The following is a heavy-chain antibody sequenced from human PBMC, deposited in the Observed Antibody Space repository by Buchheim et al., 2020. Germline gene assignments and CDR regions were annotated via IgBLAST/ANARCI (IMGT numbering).Heavy chain of an antibody. Sequence: EEHLVESGGGLVQPGGSLRLSCADSGFTFSDCWMSWVRQTPGKGLEWVANINQDGSQRNYLGSVRGRFTIYRDNAKNLLFLQMNGLRAEDTAVYYCATEPGSTSSGDYWGQGTL. CDR2: INQDGSQR. V-gene: IGHV3-7*01. CDR3: ATEPGSTSSGDY. CDR1: GFTFSDCW. D-gene: IGHD6-6*01. J-gene: IGHJ4*02.